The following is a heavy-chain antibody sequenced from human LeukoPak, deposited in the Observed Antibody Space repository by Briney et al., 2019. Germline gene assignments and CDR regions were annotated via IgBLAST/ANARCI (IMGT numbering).Heavy chain of an antibody. Sequence: PGGSLRLSSAASRFTFSNYWMHWVRQTPGKGLVWVSHINSYGSITDYADSVKGRFTISRDNAKNTLYLQMNSLRAEDTAVYYCVRGNYFDYWGQGTLVTVSS. V-gene: IGHV3-74*01. J-gene: IGHJ4*02. CDR3: VRGNYFDY. CDR1: RFTFSNYW. CDR2: INSYGSIT.